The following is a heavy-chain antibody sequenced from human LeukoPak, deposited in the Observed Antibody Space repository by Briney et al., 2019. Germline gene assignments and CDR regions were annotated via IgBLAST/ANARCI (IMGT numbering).Heavy chain of an antibody. D-gene: IGHD3-10*01. Sequence: GGSLRLSCAASGFTFSSYAMSWVRQAPGKGLEWVSAIGGSGGSTYYADSVKGRFTISRDNSKNTLYLQMNSLRAEDTAVYYCARGERFGELSYFDYWGQGTLVTVSS. V-gene: IGHV3-23*01. CDR1: GFTFSSYA. CDR2: IGGSGGST. J-gene: IGHJ4*02. CDR3: ARGERFGELSYFDY.